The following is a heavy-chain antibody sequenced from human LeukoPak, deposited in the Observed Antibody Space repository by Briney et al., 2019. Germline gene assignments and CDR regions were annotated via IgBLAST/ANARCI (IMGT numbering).Heavy chain of an antibody. Sequence: GESLQISCQGSGYGFSSYWIGWVRQMPGKGLEWMGVIFPHDSDTTYSPSFQGQISFSADRSINTAYLQWHSLKASDTAIYYCARRPAGRAGFDLWGQGTLVIVSA. J-gene: IGHJ3*01. CDR1: GYGFSSYW. CDR3: ARRPAGRAGFDL. V-gene: IGHV5-51*01. CDR2: IFPHDSDT. D-gene: IGHD6-13*01.